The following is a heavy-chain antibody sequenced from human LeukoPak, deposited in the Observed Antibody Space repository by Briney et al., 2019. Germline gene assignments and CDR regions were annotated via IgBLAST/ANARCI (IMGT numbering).Heavy chain of an antibody. CDR3: ARHLPGSCSGTSCHSYFDY. CDR1: GDSISSNY. Sequence: SETLSLTCTVSGDSISSNYWSWIRQPPGKGLQWIGYIYNSGNTNYNPSLKSRVTISADPSKNQFSLQLSSVTAADTAVYYCARHLPGSCSGTSCHSYFDYWGQGTLVTVSS. V-gene: IGHV4-59*08. CDR2: IYNSGNT. J-gene: IGHJ4*02. D-gene: IGHD2-2*01.